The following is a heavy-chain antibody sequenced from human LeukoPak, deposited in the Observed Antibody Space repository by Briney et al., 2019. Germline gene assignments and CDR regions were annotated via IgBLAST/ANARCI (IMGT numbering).Heavy chain of an antibody. CDR1: GGSISSSSYY. Sequence: SETLSLTCTVSGGSISSSSYYWGWIRQPPGKGLEWIGSIYYSGSTYYNPSLKSRVTISVDTSKNQFSLKLSSVTAADTAVYYCASMVRGVVYYYYMDVWGKGTTVTVSS. J-gene: IGHJ6*03. V-gene: IGHV4-39*01. CDR2: IYYSGST. CDR3: ASMVRGVVYYYYMDV. D-gene: IGHD3-10*01.